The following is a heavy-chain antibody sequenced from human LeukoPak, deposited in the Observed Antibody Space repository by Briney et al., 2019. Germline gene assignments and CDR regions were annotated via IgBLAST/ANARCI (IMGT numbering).Heavy chain of an antibody. D-gene: IGHD2-2*01. CDR3: AKGGGQLPFDY. V-gene: IGHV3-30*18. CDR2: ISYDGSNK. CDR1: GFTFSSYG. Sequence: PGRSLRLSCAASGFTFSSYGMHWVRQAPGKGLEWVAVISYDGSNKYYADSVKGRFTISRDNSKNTLYLQMNSLRAEDTAVYYCAKGGGQLPFDYWGQGTLVTVSS. J-gene: IGHJ4*02.